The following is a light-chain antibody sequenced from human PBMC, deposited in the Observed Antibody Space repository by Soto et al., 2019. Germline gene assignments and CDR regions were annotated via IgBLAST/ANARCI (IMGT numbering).Light chain of an antibody. CDR1: SSNIGTNA. CDR3: AAWDDSRNGYV. V-gene: IGLV1-44*01. Sequence: QSVLTQPPSASGTPGQRVTISCSGGSSNIGTNAVNWYQQLPGTAPKLLIYNNNQPPSGVPDRSSGTKSGTSASLAISGLQSEDEADYYCAAWDDSRNGYVFGTGTKLTVL. J-gene: IGLJ1*01. CDR2: NNN.